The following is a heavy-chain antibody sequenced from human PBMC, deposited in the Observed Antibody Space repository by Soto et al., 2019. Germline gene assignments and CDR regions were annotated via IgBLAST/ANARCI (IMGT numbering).Heavy chain of an antibody. CDR3: ARDSRIVARPAMGSVGFDP. J-gene: IGHJ5*02. D-gene: IGHD2-2*01. CDR2: ISSSSSTI. CDR1: GFTLSSYS. Sequence: GGSLRLSCAASGFTLSSYSMNWVRQAPGRGLVWVSYISSSSSTIYYADSVKGRFTISRDNAKSSLYLQMNSLRAEDTAVYYCARDSRIVARPAMGSVGFDPWGQGTLVTVSS. V-gene: IGHV3-48*04.